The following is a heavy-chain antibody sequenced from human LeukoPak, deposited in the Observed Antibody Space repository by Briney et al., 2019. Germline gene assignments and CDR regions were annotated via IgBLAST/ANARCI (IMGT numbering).Heavy chain of an antibody. V-gene: IGHV4-34*01. J-gene: IGHJ5*02. CDR2: INHSGST. D-gene: IGHD3-3*02. Sequence: SETLSLTCAVYGGSFSGYYWSWIRQPPGKGLEWIGEINHSGSTNYNPSLKSRVTISVDTSKNQFSLKLSSVTAADTAVYYCARGQGSKFGRSWFDPWGQGTLVTVSS. CDR3: ARGQGSKFGRSWFDP. CDR1: GGSFSGYY.